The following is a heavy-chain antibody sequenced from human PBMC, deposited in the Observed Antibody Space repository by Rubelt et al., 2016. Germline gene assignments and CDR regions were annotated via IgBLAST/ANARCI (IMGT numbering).Heavy chain of an antibody. CDR2: IIPILGIA. J-gene: IGHJ6*03. CDR1: GGTFSSYA. D-gene: IGHD6-6*01. Sequence: QVQLVQSGAEVKKPGSSVKVSCKASGGTFSSYAISWVRQAPGQGLEWMGRIIPILGIAKYAQKFQGRVTITADKSTSTAYMELSSLRSEDTAVYYCARDRPDYYYMDVWGKGTTVTVSS. V-gene: IGHV1-69*04. CDR3: ARDRPDYYYMDV.